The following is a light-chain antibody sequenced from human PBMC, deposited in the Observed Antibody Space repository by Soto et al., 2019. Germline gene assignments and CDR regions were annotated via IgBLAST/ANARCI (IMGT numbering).Light chain of an antibody. CDR3: QQRSDWPPLN. Sequence: EILLTQSPATLSLSPGERATLSCRASQSVSRYLAWYQQKPGQAPRLLIYDASNRVTGIPARFSGSGSGTDFTLTISSLEPEDFAVYYCQQRSDWPPLNFGGGTKVDIK. J-gene: IGKJ4*01. CDR2: DAS. V-gene: IGKV3-11*01. CDR1: QSVSRY.